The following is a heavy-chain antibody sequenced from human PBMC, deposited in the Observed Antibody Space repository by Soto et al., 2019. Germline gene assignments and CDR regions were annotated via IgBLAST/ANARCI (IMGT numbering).Heavy chain of an antibody. D-gene: IGHD3-10*01. V-gene: IGHV1-69*01. CDR2: IIPIFGTA. CDR3: ARVREKGVSGSYYDDY. J-gene: IGHJ4*01. CDR1: GGTFSSYA. Sequence: QVQLVQSGAEVKKPGSSVKVSCKASGGTFSSYAISWVRQAPGQGLEWMGGIIPIFGTANYAQKFQGRVTITADESTSTGYMELSSLSSEDTAVYYCARVREKGVSGSYYDDYWGHGTLVTVSS.